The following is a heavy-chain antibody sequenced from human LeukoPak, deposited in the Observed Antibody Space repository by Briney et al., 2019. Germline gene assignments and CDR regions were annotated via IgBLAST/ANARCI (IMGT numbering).Heavy chain of an antibody. J-gene: IGHJ4*02. CDR2: IYHSGST. Sequence: SETLSLTCTVSGYSISSGYYWGWIRQPPGKGLEWIGSIYHSGSTYYNPSLKSRVTISVDTSKNQFSLKLSSVTAADTAVYYCARGDGGDYFDYWGQGTLVTVSS. CDR3: ARGDGGDYFDY. CDR1: GYSISSGYY. V-gene: IGHV4-38-2*02. D-gene: IGHD5-24*01.